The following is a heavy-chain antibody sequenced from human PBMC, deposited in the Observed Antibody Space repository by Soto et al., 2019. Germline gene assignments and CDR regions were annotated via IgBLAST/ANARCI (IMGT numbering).Heavy chain of an antibody. D-gene: IGHD1-7*01. CDR2: IIPIFGTA. Sequence: SVKVSCKASGGTFSSYAISWVRQAPGQGLEWMGGIIPIFGTANYAQKFQGRVTITADESTSTAYMELSSLRSEDTAVYYCARGGPGTPSLEPWYYGMDVWGQGTTVTVSS. CDR1: GGTFSSYA. CDR3: ARGGPGTPSLEPWYYGMDV. V-gene: IGHV1-69*13. J-gene: IGHJ6*02.